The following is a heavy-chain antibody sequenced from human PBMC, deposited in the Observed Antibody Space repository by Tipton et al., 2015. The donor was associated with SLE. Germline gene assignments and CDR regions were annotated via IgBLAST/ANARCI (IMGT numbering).Heavy chain of an antibody. Sequence: LRLSCTISGDSISSSNWWGWIRQPPGKGLEWIGCIFYTGTTDNNPSLKSRVTMSVDTSKNQFSLKMRSVTAADTAVYYCARDADFQWLVLDSWGQGTLVTVSS. CDR3: ARDADFQWLVLDS. J-gene: IGHJ4*02. V-gene: IGHV4-28*03. CDR2: IFYTGTT. CDR1: GDSISSSNW. D-gene: IGHD6-19*01.